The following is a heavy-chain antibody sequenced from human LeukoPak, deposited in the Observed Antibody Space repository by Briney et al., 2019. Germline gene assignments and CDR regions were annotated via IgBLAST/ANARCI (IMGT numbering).Heavy chain of an antibody. CDR3: ARESGIAAALDL. CDR1: GFSFSSYW. J-gene: IGHJ5*02. V-gene: IGHV3-74*01. CDR2: INTDGSST. D-gene: IGHD6-13*01. Sequence: GGSLRLSCAASGFSFSSYWMHWVRQAPGKGLVWVSRINTDGSSTSYADSVKGRFTISRDNAKNTLYLQMNSLRAEDTAVYYCARESGIAAALDLWGQGTLVTVSS.